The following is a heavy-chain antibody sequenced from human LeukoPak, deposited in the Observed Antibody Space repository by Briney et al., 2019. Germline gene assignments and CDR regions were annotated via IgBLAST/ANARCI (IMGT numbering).Heavy chain of an antibody. CDR1: GFTFSRHA. CDR2: ISGGGDST. Sequence: GGSLRLSCAASGFTFSRHAMSWVRQAPGKGLEWVSAISGGGDSTYCADSVQGRFTISRDNSKNTLYLQMNSLRPEDTAMYYCAKDLYGDWGQGTLVTVSS. CDR3: AKDLYGD. V-gene: IGHV3-23*01. J-gene: IGHJ4*02. D-gene: IGHD4-17*01.